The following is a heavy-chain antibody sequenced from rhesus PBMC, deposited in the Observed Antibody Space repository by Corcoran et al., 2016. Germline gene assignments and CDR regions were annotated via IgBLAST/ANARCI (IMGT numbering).Heavy chain of an antibody. V-gene: IGHV4S7*01. J-gene: IGHJ2*01. Sequence: QVQLQESGPGLVKPSETLSLTCAVYGGSISDYYYWSWFRQPPGTGLEWIGQIYGGSGSTYYNPSLKSRVTVSKDTSKNQFSLKLSSVTAADTAVYYCARVLGRLVQYWYFDIWGPGTPITISS. CDR1: GGSISDYYY. CDR2: IYGGSGST. D-gene: IGHD6S26*01. CDR3: ARVLGRLVQYWYFDI.